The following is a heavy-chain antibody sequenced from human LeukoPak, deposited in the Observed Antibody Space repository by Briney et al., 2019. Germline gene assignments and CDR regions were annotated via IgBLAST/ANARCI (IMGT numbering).Heavy chain of an antibody. CDR3: AREGVVTAFFDY. V-gene: IGHV4-38-2*02. D-gene: IGHD2-21*02. CDR2: IYHSGST. CDR1: GYSISSGYY. Sequence: SETLSLTCTVSGYSISSGYYWGWIRPPPGKGLEWIGSIYHSGSTYYNPSLKSRVTISVDTSKNQFSLKMSSVTAADTAVYYCAREGVVTAFFDYWGQGTLVTVSS. J-gene: IGHJ4*02.